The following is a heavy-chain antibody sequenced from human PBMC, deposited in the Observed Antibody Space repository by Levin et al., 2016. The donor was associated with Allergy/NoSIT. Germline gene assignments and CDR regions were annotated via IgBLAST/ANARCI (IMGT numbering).Heavy chain of an antibody. J-gene: IGHJ5*01. D-gene: IGHD2-15*01. Sequence: ASVKVSCKTSGYTFTRFYIHWLRQAPGQSLEWMGWVNAGKGNIEYSQKFQGRVAFSGDTPASTVYMELSSLRFEDTAVFYCARGSGGVAVAGNHWLDSWGQGTLVTVSS. V-gene: IGHV1-3*01. CDR3: ARGSGGVAVAGNHWLDS. CDR1: GYTFTRFY. CDR2: VNAGKGNI.